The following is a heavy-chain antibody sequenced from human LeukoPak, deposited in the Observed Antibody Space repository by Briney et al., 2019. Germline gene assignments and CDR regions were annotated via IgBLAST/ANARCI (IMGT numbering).Heavy chain of an antibody. CDR2: ISGGGVTA. CDR3: AKGGLAVRRFDY. V-gene: IGHV3-23*01. J-gene: IGHJ4*02. D-gene: IGHD6-19*01. CDR1: GFTVSTNY. Sequence: GGSLRLSCAASGFTVSTNYMSWVRQAPGKGLEWVSVISGGGVTAYYADSVKGRFTISRDNSKNTLYLEMNSLRAEDTALYCCAKGGLAVRRFDYWGQGALVTVSS.